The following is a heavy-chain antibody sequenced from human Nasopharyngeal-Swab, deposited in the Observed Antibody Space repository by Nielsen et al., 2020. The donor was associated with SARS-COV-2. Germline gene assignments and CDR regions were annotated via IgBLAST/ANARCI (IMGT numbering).Heavy chain of an antibody. Sequence: GGSLRLSCAASGFTFSGYAMSWVRQAPGKGLEWVSAIGGTGGSTYYADSVKGRFTISRDNSKNTLYLQMNSLRAEDTAVYYCARDGDDYYDTYDAFDIWGQGTMVTVSS. CDR3: ARDGDDYYDTYDAFDI. CDR1: GFTFSGYA. D-gene: IGHD3-22*01. J-gene: IGHJ3*02. CDR2: IGGTGGST. V-gene: IGHV3-23*01.